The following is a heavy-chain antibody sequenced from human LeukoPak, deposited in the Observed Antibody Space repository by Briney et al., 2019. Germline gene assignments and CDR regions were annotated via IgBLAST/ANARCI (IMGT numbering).Heavy chain of an antibody. Sequence: GGSLRLSCAASGFTFRSFGMHLVRQAPGKGLEWVAFIRFDGSNQYYADSVKGRFTISRDNSNNTPFLQMNSLRVEDTAVYFCAKGYGESHFDSWGQGTLVTVSS. V-gene: IGHV3-30*02. CDR3: AKGYGESHFDS. D-gene: IGHD4/OR15-4a*01. J-gene: IGHJ4*02. CDR1: GFTFRSFG. CDR2: IRFDGSNQ.